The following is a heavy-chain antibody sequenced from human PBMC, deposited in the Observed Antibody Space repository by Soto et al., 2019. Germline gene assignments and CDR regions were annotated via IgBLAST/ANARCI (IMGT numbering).Heavy chain of an antibody. CDR3: AREVAAGFFDY. J-gene: IGHJ4*02. CDR1: GGSISSGGYY. D-gene: IGHD6-13*01. CDR2: IYYSGST. V-gene: IGHV4-31*03. Sequence: LSLTCTVSGGSISSGGYYWSWIRQHPGKGLEWIGYIYYSGSTYYNPSLKSRVTISVDTSKNQFSLKLSSVTAADTAVYYCAREVAAGFFDYWGQGTLVTVSS.